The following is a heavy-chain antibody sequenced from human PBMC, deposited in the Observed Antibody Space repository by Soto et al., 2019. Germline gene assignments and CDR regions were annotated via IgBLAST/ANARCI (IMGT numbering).Heavy chain of an antibody. CDR3: SRGRSPYYGYFDP. D-gene: IGHD3-3*01. V-gene: IGHV3-74*01. CDR2: ISPDGTTT. Sequence: GGSLRLSCVASGFTFSGDWMHWVRQVPGKGLVWVSRISPDGTTTYYADSVKGRFTISRDNAKNTLYLQMNGLRADDTAVYYCSRGRSPYYGYFDPWGPGTLVTVSS. CDR1: GFTFSGDW. J-gene: IGHJ5*02.